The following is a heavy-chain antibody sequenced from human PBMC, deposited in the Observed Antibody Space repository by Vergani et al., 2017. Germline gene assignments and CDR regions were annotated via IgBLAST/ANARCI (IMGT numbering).Heavy chain of an antibody. CDR3: ATKSCVTPGCQIGYFRE. CDR2: ISYDGTQK. V-gene: IGHV3-30*03. Sequence: QVHLVESGGGVVQPGRSLRLSCVVSGFTSSYYGMHWVRQAPGKGLEWVAVISYDGTQKYYADSVKGRFTISRDNSKNTLYLQMNSLRTEDTAVYYCATKSCVTPGCQIGYFREWGQGTLVTVSS. D-gene: IGHD6-13*01. CDR1: GFTSSYYG. J-gene: IGHJ1*01.